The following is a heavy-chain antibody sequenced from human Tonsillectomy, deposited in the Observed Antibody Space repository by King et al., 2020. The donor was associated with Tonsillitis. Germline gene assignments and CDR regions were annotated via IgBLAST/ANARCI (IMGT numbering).Heavy chain of an antibody. CDR1: GFTFSNYW. CDR2: IDTDGSTT. D-gene: IGHD6-13*01. V-gene: IGHV3-74*01. Sequence: VQLVESGGGLVQPGGSLRLSCAASGFTFSNYWMHWVRQAPGKGLVWVSHIDTDGSTTAYADSVKGRFTISRDNAKNTLYLQVNSLRAEDTAVYYCTRSSSWSGSWQYFFNYWGQGTLVTVSS. CDR3: TRSSSWSGSWQYFFNY. J-gene: IGHJ4*02.